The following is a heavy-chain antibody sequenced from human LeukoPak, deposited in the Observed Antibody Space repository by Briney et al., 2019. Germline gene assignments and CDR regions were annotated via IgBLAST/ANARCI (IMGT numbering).Heavy chain of an antibody. CDR2: IYHSGNT. V-gene: IGHV4-38-2*02. J-gene: IGHJ3*02. D-gene: IGHD3-3*01. Sequence: SETLSLTCTVSAYSISSGSSWGWIRPSPGKGLECIGTIYHSGNTYYNPSLKSRATISVNTSKNQISLNLTSVTAADTAVYFCARATYYDFWSGMGAFDIWGQGTVVTASS. CDR3: ARATYYDFWSGMGAFDI. CDR1: AYSISSGSS.